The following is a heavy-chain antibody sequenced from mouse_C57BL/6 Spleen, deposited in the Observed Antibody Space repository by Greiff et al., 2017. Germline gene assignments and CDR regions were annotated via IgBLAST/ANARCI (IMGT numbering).Heavy chain of an antibody. J-gene: IGHJ2*01. CDR1: GYAFSSSW. CDR2: IYPGDGDT. CDR3: ARYGSSYGIF. V-gene: IGHV1-82*01. Sequence: VQLQQSGPELVKPGASVKISCKASGYAFSSSWMNWVKQRPGKGLEWIGRIYPGDGDTNYNGKGKGKATLTADKSSSTAYMQLSSLTSEDSAFYVWARYGSSYGIFWGQGTTLTVSS. D-gene: IGHD1-1*01.